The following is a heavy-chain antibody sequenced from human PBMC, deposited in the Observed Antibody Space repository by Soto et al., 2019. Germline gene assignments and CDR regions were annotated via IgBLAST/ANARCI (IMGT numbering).Heavy chain of an antibody. D-gene: IGHD2-15*01. CDR1: GGTFSSYT. Sequence: QVQLVQSGAEVKKPGSSVKVSCKASGGTFSSYTISWVRQAPGQGLEWMGRIIPILGIANYAQKFQGRVTITADKFTSTAYMGLSSLRSEVTAVYYCAREGSSVGSWHHDAFDIWGQGTMVTVSS. J-gene: IGHJ3*02. V-gene: IGHV1-69*08. CDR3: AREGSSVGSWHHDAFDI. CDR2: IIPILGIA.